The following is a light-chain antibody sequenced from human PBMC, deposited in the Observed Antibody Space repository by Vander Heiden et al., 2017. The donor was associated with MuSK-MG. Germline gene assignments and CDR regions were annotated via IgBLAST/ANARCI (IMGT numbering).Light chain of an antibody. V-gene: IGLV1-47*02. CDR1: SSNIGSNY. J-gene: IGLJ1*01. Sequence: QSVLTQPPSASGTPGQRVIVSCSGSSSNIGSNYVYWYQHLPGTAPKLLIYHNSQRPSGVPDRFSGSKSGTSASLAISGLRAEDEADYYCAAWDGSLNGYVFGTGTKVTVL. CDR3: AAWDGSLNGYV. CDR2: HNS.